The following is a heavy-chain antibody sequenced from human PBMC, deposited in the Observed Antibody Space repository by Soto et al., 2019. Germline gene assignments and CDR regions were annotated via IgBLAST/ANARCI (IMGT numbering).Heavy chain of an antibody. CDR1: GFTFSSYS. Sequence: EVQLVESGGGLVQPGGSLRLSCAASGFTFSSYSMNWVRQAPGKGLEWVSYISSSSSTIYYADSVKGRFTISRDNAKNSLYLQMNSLRDEDTAVYYCARGAGRSSSWYKSDYWGQGTLVTVSS. CDR2: ISSSSSTI. V-gene: IGHV3-48*02. J-gene: IGHJ4*02. D-gene: IGHD6-13*01. CDR3: ARGAGRSSSWYKSDY.